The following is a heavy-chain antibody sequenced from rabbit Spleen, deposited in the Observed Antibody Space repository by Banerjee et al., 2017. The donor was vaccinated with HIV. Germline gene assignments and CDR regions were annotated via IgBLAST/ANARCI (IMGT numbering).Heavy chain of an antibody. CDR3: GRDGTGGSYFAL. CDR2: IGSNSGNT. D-gene: IGHD8-1*01. J-gene: IGHJ4*01. V-gene: IGHV1S43*01. Sequence: QEQLEESGGGLVKPGGTLTLTCKASGFDLSQNYVMCWVRQAPGKGLEWIGCIGSNSGNTYYASWAKGRFTISTSTSLNTVTLQLNSLTAADTATYFCGRDGTGGSYFALWGQGTLVTVS. CDR1: GFDLSQNYV.